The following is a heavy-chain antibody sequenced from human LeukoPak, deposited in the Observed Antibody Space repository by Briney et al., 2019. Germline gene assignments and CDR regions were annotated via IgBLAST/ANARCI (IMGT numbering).Heavy chain of an antibody. CDR2: ISAYNGNT. Sequence: GAPVKVSCKASGYTFTSYGISWVRQAPGQGLEWMGWISAYNGNTNYAQKLQGRVTMTTDTSTSTAYMELRSLRSDDTAVYYCASVSTNDFWSGYLDYWGQGTLVTVSS. CDR1: GYTFTSYG. J-gene: IGHJ4*02. V-gene: IGHV1-18*01. CDR3: ASVSTNDFWSGYLDY. D-gene: IGHD3-3*01.